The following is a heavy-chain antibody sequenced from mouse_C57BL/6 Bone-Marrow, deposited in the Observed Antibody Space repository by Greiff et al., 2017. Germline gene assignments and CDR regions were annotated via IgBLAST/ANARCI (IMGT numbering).Heavy chain of an antibody. CDR2: ILPGSGST. CDR1: GYTFTGYW. D-gene: IGHD1-1*01. Sequence: VQLQQSGAELMKPGASVKLSCKATGYTFTGYWIEWVKQRPGNGLEWIGEILPGSGSTNYNEKFKGKATLTADKSSNTAYMQLSSLTTEDSAIYYFARYDYDSSYLYWYSDVWGTGTTVTVSS. CDR3: ARYDYDSSYLYWYSDV. V-gene: IGHV1-9*01. J-gene: IGHJ1*03.